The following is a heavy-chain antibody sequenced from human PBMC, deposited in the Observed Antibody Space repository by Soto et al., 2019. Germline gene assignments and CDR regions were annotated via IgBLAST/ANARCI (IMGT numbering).Heavy chain of an antibody. CDR1: GDSVSSNSVA. Sequence: PSQTLSLTCAISGDSVSSNSVAWNWIRQSPSRGLEWLGRTYYRSKWENDYAVSVKGRITINPDTSNNQFSLQLNSVTPDDTAVYYCARLIGNSWLDSWGQGTLVTVSS. CDR2: TYYRSKWEN. V-gene: IGHV6-1*01. CDR3: ARLIGNSWLDS. D-gene: IGHD2-8*01. J-gene: IGHJ5*01.